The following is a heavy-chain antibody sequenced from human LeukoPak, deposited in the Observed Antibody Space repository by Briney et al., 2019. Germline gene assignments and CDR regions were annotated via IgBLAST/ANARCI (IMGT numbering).Heavy chain of an antibody. V-gene: IGHV3-21*01. D-gene: IGHD6-13*01. CDR1: GFAFSSYS. CDR3: ARASLSEIIAAEAFFDS. CDR2: ISGSSTYI. Sequence: GGSLRLSCAASGFAFSSYSMSWVRQAPGKGLEWVSSISGSSTYIYSANSLKGRFSISRDNAKNSLYLQMNSLRAEDTAVYFCARASLSEIIAAEAFFDSWGQGTLVTVSS. J-gene: IGHJ4*02.